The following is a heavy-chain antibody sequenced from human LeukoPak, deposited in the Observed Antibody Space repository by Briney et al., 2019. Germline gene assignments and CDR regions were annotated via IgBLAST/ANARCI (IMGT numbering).Heavy chain of an antibody. CDR3: ARSDSGYAIIDY. CDR2: IYYSGST. Sequence: PSETLSLTCTVSGGSISSYYWSWIRQPPGKGLEWIGYIYYSGSTNYNPSLKSRVTISVDTSKNQFSLKLSSVTAADTAVYYCARSDSGYAIIDYWGQGTLVTVSS. V-gene: IGHV4-59*01. D-gene: IGHD5-12*01. J-gene: IGHJ4*02. CDR1: GGSISSYY.